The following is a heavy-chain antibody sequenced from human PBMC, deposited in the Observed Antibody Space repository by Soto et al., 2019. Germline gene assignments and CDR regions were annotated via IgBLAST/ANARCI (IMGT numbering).Heavy chain of an antibody. D-gene: IGHD2-2*01. V-gene: IGHV3-23*01. CDR2: ISGSGGST. Sequence: PGGSLRLSCAASGFTFSSYAMSWVRQAPGKGLEWVSAISGSGGSTYYADTVKGRFTISRDNSKNTLYLQMNSLRAEDTAVYYCAKHGRKIVVVPAAMGTYVDYWGQGTLVTVSS. CDR3: AKHGRKIVVVPAAMGTYVDY. CDR1: GFTFSSYA. J-gene: IGHJ4*02.